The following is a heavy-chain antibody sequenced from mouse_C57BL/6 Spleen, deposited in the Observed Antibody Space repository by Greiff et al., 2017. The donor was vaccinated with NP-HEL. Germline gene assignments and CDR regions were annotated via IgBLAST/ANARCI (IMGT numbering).Heavy chain of an antibody. Sequence: QVQLQQSGAELVKPGASVKISCKASGYAFSSYWMNWVKQRPGKGLEWIGQIYPGDGDTNYNGKFKGKATLTADKSSSTAYMQLSSLTSEDSAVYFCASHYYGSSSFADWGQGTLVTVSA. V-gene: IGHV1-80*01. CDR3: ASHYYGSSSFAD. CDR1: GYAFSSYW. D-gene: IGHD1-1*01. J-gene: IGHJ3*01. CDR2: IYPGDGDT.